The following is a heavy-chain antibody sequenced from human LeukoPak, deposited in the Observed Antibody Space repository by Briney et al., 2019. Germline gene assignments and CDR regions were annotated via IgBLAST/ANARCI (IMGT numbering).Heavy chain of an antibody. Sequence: GGSLRLSCAASGFSFSNCSMNWVRQAPGKGLEWVSSISSSSTYIYYADSLEGRFTISRDNVRNSLYLQMNSLRAEDTAVYYCARDTQSRNYGDYGNDAFDIWGQGTMVTVSS. CDR2: ISSSSTYI. CDR3: ARDTQSRNYGDYGNDAFDI. J-gene: IGHJ3*02. V-gene: IGHV3-21*01. CDR1: GFSFSNCS. D-gene: IGHD4-17*01.